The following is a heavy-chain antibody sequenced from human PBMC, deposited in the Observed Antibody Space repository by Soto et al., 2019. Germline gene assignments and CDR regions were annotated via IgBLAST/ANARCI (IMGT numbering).Heavy chain of an antibody. CDR3: ARHRRPGSSSWYGVYY. V-gene: IGHV4-59*08. CDR1: GGSIGSYY. Sequence: SETLSLTCTVSGGSIGSYYGSWIRQPPGKGLEWIGYIYYSGSTNYNPSLKSRVTISVDTSKDQFSLKLSSVTAADTAVYYCARHRRPGSSSWYGVYYWGQGTLVTVSS. CDR2: IYYSGST. D-gene: IGHD6-13*01. J-gene: IGHJ4*02.